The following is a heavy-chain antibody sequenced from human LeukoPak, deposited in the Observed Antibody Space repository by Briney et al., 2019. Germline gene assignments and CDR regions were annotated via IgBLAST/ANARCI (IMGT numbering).Heavy chain of an antibody. CDR3: ARGPEGVPFDP. CDR2: INNDGSNT. CDR1: GFTFSSYW. J-gene: IGHJ5*02. Sequence: GGSLRLSCAASGFTFSSYWMHWVRHAPGKGLVWVSRINNDGSNTNYADSVKGRFTISRDNAQNMLYLQMNSLRAEDTAAYYCARGPEGVPFDPWGQGTLVTVSS. V-gene: IGHV3-74*01.